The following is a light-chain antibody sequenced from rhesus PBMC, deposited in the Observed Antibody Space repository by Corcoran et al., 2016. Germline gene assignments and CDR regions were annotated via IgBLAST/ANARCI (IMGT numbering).Light chain of an antibody. CDR2: GAS. CDR3: QQFGNWPFT. Sequence: EVVMTQSPATLSLSPGERATLSCRASQSVSSKLAWYQQKPGQAPSLLIYGASTRATDIPDRFSGSGSGTDFTLTIISLEPEDVAVYYCQQFGNWPFTFGGGTKVEIK. J-gene: IGKJ4*01. CDR1: QSVSSK. V-gene: IGKV3-42*01.